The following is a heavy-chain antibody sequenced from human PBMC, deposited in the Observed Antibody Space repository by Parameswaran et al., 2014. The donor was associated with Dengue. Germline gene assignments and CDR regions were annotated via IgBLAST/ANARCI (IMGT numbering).Heavy chain of an antibody. V-gene: IGHV1-69*01. J-gene: IGHJ4*02. CDR3: ARGPIKCSSTSCYPYYFDY. Sequence: WVRQAPGQGLEWMGGIIPIFGTANYAQKFQGRVTITADESTSTAYMELSSLRSEDTAVYYFARGPIKCSSTSCYPYYFDYWGQGTPVTVSS. D-gene: IGHD2-2*01. CDR2: IIPIFGTA.